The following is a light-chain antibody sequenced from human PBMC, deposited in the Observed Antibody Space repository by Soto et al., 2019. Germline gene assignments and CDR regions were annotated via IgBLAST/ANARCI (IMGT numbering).Light chain of an antibody. V-gene: IGKV3D-15*01. CDR2: DTS. CDR1: QSVGSN. Sequence: EMVMTQSPDTLSVSPGERATLSCRASQSVGSNLAWYQQKPGQAPRLLIYDTSTRATGIPVRFSGSGFGTEFTLTISSLQSEDFAVYFCHQYNNXPRTFGQGTK. J-gene: IGKJ1*01. CDR3: HQYNNXPRT.